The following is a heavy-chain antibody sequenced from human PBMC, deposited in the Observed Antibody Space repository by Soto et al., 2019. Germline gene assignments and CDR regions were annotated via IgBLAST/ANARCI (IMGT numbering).Heavy chain of an antibody. CDR1: GYSFTNSW. V-gene: IGHV5-51*01. J-gene: IGHJ4*02. CDR2: IYPDDSDT. CDR3: GRHSHYYGSGASESLSQPILY. D-gene: IGHD3-22*01. Sequence: GESLKISCKASGYSFTNSWIGWVRQMPGKGLEWMGIIYPDDSDTRYSPSFQGHVTISADKSISTACLQWSSLEASDTAMYYCGRHSHYYGSGASESLSQPILYWAQGTLVTVSS.